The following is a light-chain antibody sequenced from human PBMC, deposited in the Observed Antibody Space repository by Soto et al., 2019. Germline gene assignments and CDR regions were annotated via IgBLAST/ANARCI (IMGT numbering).Light chain of an antibody. Sequence: EIVLTQSPATLSVSPGGRATLSCRASQNVMYNLAWYQQKPGQAPRLLVYGASTRATDAPPRFRGSGSGTEFSLPFSSLQSEDYATYFCQQYSSWPRTFGQGSRVEIK. V-gene: IGKV3-15*01. CDR2: GAS. J-gene: IGKJ1*01. CDR1: QNVMYN. CDR3: QQYSSWPRT.